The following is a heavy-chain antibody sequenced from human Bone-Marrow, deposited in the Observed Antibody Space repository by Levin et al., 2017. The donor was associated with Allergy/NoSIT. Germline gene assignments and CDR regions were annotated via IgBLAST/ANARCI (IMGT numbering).Heavy chain of an antibody. D-gene: IGHD2-2*01. J-gene: IGHJ3*02. V-gene: IGHV4-31*03. CDR3: ARQFCSGSSCSRGGALDI. Sequence: PSQTLSLTCTVSGESISSGSYFWTWIRQLPGEALEWIGYIYSSGSTYYNPSLQSRVTMSPDTSKNHFSLKVNFVTAADTAVYYCARQFCSGSSCSRGGALDIWGQGTMVTVSS. CDR2: IYSSGST. CDR1: GESISSGSYF.